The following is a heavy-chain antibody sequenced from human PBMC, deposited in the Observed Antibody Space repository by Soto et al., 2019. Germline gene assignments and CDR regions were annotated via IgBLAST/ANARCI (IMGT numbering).Heavy chain of an antibody. D-gene: IGHD2-15*01. CDR3: ARRGGGYLPYYFDY. J-gene: IGHJ4*02. Sequence: SETLSLTCAVYGGSFSGYYWSWIRQPPGKGLEWIGEILHSGSTNYNPSLKSRVSISVDTSKNQFSLKLTSVTAADTALYYCARRGGGYLPYYFDYWGQGSLVTVSS. V-gene: IGHV4-34*12. CDR2: ILHSGST. CDR1: GGSFSGYY.